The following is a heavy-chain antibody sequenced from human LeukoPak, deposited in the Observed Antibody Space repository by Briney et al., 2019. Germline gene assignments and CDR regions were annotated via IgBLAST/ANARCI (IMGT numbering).Heavy chain of an antibody. Sequence: PSETLSLTCTVSGGSISNKYWSWIRQPPGKGLEWIGYIYYSGSTNYNPSLKSRVTILVDTSKNQFSLKLSSVTAADTAVYYCARVDWEDSSGYSVLLFQHWGQGTLVTVSS. J-gene: IGHJ1*01. V-gene: IGHV4-59*01. CDR3: ARVDWEDSSGYSVLLFQH. CDR1: GGSISNKY. CDR2: IYYSGST. D-gene: IGHD3-22*01.